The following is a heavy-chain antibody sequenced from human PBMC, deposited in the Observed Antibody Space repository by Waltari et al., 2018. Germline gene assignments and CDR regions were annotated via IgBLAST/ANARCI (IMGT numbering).Heavy chain of an antibody. CDR1: GYTFTAYY. J-gene: IGHJ4*02. D-gene: IGHD4-17*01. V-gene: IGHV1-2*02. CDR3: AREGSHLTTVNDY. CDR2: SNPRSGET. Sequence: QEHLVQSGAEVKKPGASVRVSCKASGYTFTAYYIHWVRQAPGQGLQWMGWSNPRSGETKFTQKFQGRVTMTRDTSLNTAYMEISSLVFDDTAVYYCAREGSHLTTVNDYWGQGTQVIVSS.